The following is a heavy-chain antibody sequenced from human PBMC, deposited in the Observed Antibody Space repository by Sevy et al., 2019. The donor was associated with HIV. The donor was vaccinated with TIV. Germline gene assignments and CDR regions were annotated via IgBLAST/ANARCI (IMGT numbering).Heavy chain of an antibody. V-gene: IGHV3-23*01. D-gene: IGHD3-22*01. CDR3: AKDMIVVVGEALDI. CDR2: ISGSGGET. Sequence: GGSLRLSCAASGFTFSDYTIHWVRQAPGKGLEWVSSISGSGGETYYADSVKGRFTISRDKSKNTLYLQMNSLRAEDTAVYYCAKDMIVVVGEALDIWGQGTMVTVSS. J-gene: IGHJ3*02. CDR1: GFTFSDYT.